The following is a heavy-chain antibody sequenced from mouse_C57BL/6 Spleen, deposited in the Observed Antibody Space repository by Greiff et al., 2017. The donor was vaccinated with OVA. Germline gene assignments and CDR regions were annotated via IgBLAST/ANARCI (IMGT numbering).Heavy chain of an antibody. D-gene: IGHD2-4*01. Sequence: QVQLQQSGAELARPGASVKMSCKASGYTFTSYTMHWVKQRPGQGLEWIGYINPSSGYTKYNQKFKDKATLTADKSSSTAYMQLSSLTSEDSAVYYCARYGDYDIAMDYWGQGTSVTVSS. CDR2: INPSSGYT. V-gene: IGHV1-4*01. CDR3: ARYGDYDIAMDY. J-gene: IGHJ4*01. CDR1: GYTFTSYT.